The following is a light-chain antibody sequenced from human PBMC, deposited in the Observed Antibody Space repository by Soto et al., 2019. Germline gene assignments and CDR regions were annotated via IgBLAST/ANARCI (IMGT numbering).Light chain of an antibody. CDR3: QQRYAWPPIT. J-gene: IGKJ5*01. CDR1: RSVRSY. V-gene: IGKV3-11*01. CDR2: DAS. Sequence: EIVLTQSPATLSLSPGERATLSCRASRSVRSYLAWYQQKPGQAPRLLIYDASTRSAGIPARFIGSGSETDFTLTISNLEPEDFAVYYCQQRYAWPPITFGQGTRLEIK.